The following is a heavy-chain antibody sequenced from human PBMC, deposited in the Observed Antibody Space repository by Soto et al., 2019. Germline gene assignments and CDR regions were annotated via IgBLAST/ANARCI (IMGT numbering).Heavy chain of an antibody. D-gene: IGHD6-13*01. CDR3: ARARIAAAVKGWFDP. J-gene: IGHJ5*02. V-gene: IGHV4-34*01. CDR2: INHSGST. CDR1: GVSFSGYY. Sequence: PSETLSLTCAFYGVSFSGYYWSWIRQPPGKGLEWIGEINHSGSTNYNPSLKSRVTISVDTSKNQFSLKLSSVTAADTAVYYCARARIAAAVKGWFDPWGQGTLVTVSS.